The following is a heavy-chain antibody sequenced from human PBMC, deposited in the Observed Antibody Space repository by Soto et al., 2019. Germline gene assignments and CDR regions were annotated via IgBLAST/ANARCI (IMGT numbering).Heavy chain of an antibody. D-gene: IGHD6-6*01. CDR1: GLTFSSYG. V-gene: IGHV3-30*18. J-gene: IGHJ6*02. CDR2: ISYDGSNK. Sequence: VGSLRLSCAASGLTFSSYGMHWVRQAPGKGLEWVAVISYDGSNKYYADSVKGRFTISRDNSKNTLYLQMNSLRAEDTAVYYCAKTGSSSPYYYYYYGMDVWGQGTTVTVSS. CDR3: AKTGSSSPYYYYYYGMDV.